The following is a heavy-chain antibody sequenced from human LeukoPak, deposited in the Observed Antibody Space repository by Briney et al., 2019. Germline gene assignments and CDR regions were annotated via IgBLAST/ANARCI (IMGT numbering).Heavy chain of an antibody. Sequence: GGSLRLSCAASGFTFSSYAMRWVRQAPGKGLEWVAVISYDGSNKYYADSVKGRFTISRDNSKNTLYLQMNGLRAEDTAVYYCARSRSDFDWLLYADYWGQGTLVTVSS. V-gene: IGHV3-30*04. D-gene: IGHD3-9*01. J-gene: IGHJ4*02. CDR2: ISYDGSNK. CDR1: GFTFSSYA. CDR3: ARSRSDFDWLLYADY.